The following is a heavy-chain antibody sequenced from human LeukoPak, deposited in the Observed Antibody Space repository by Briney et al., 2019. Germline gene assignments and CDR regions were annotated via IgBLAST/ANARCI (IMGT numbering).Heavy chain of an antibody. CDR3: AKGYGVY. V-gene: IGHV3-23*01. CDR1: GFTFISSA. J-gene: IGHJ4*02. CDR2: ISGSGDST. D-gene: IGHD2-8*01. Sequence: GGSLRLSCAASGFTFISSAMSWVRQAPGKGLEWVSAISGSGDSTYYADSVKGRFTVSRDNSKNTLYLQMNSLRGEDTALYYCAKGYGVYWGQGTLVTVSS.